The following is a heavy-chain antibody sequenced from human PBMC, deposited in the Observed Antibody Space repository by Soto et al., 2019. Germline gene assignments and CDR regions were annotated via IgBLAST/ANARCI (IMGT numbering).Heavy chain of an antibody. V-gene: IGHV1-69*06. CDR2: IIPIFGTA. CDR1: GCTFSSYA. D-gene: IGHD5-12*01. J-gene: IGHJ6*02. CDR3: ARAIYSGYDDYYYGMDV. Sequence: SVKVSCKASGCTFSSYAISWVRQAPGQGLEWMGGIIPIFGTANYAQKFQGRVTITADKSTSTAYMELSSLRSEDTAVYYCARAIYSGYDDYYYGMDVWGQGTTVTVSS.